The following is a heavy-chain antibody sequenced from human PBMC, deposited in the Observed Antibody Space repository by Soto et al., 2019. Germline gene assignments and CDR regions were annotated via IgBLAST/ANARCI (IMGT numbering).Heavy chain of an antibody. V-gene: IGHV4-39*01. CDR3: ARLIWGIKRTQGRRVGWFDP. CDR2: LSYTGSP. D-gene: IGHD1-20*01. CDR1: GGSIRSSDYY. Sequence: XEGLSLTCRVSGGSIRSSDYYWGWVRQPPGKGLEWIGSLSYTGSPSYNPSLKNRVTISGDMSKNQLSLKLDSVSAADTASYYCARLIWGIKRTQGRRVGWFDPWGQGALVTVSS. J-gene: IGHJ5*02.